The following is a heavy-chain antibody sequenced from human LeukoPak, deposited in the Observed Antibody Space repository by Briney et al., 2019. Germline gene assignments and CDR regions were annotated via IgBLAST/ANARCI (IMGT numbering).Heavy chain of an antibody. CDR1: RFTFSSYS. CDR3: ATDRGWRTSGYYLYYFEY. CDR2: IKNDGSEK. D-gene: IGHD3-3*01. J-gene: IGHJ4*02. V-gene: IGHV3-7*01. Sequence: TGGSLRLSCAASRFTFSSYSMNWVRQAPGKGLEWVASIKNDGSEKYYVDSVRGRYTISRDNTKNSLYLQMSSLRAEDTAVYYCATDRGWRTSGYYLYYFEYWGQGTLVTFSS.